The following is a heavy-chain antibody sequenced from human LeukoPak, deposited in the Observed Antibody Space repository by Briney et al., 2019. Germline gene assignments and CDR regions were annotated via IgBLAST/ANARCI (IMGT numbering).Heavy chain of an antibody. V-gene: IGHV3-30*18. Sequence: GGSLRLSCAASGFTFSSYGMHWVRQAPGKGLEWVAVISNDGSNKDYADSVKGRFAISRDNSKNTMYVQMDSLRAEDTAVYYCAKDVSSGYYGDYFDYWGQGTPVTVSS. CDR2: ISNDGSNK. D-gene: IGHD3-22*01. CDR3: AKDVSSGYYGDYFDY. J-gene: IGHJ4*02. CDR1: GFTFSSYG.